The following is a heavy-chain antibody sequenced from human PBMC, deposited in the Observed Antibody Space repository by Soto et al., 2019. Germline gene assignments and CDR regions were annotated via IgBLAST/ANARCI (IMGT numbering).Heavy chain of an antibody. J-gene: IGHJ6*03. V-gene: IGHV1-18*01. Sequence: ASVKVSCKASGYTFTSYGISWVRQAPGQGLEWMGWISAYNGNTNYAQKLQGRVTMTTDTSTSTAYMELRSLRSDDAAVYYCARAIVATRYYYYYMDVWGKGTTVTVSS. CDR2: ISAYNGNT. D-gene: IGHD5-12*01. CDR1: GYTFTSYG. CDR3: ARAIVATRYYYYYMDV.